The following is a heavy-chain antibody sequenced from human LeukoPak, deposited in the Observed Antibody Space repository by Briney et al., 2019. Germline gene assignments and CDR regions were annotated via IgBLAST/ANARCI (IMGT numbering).Heavy chain of an antibody. V-gene: IGHV4-34*01. CDR2: INHSGST. CDR1: GGSFSGYY. D-gene: IGHD5-18*01. J-gene: IGHJ3*02. CDR3: AREQGLRRLFKIQLWPNDAFDI. Sequence: SETLSLTCAVYGGSFSGYYWSWIRQPPGKGLEWIGEINHSGSTNYNPSLKSRVTLSVDTSKNQFSLKLSSVTAADTAVYYCAREQGLRRLFKIQLWPNDAFDIWGQGTMVTVSS.